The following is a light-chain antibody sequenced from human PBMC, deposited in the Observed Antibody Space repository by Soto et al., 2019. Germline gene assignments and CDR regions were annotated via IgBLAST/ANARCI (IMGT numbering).Light chain of an antibody. V-gene: IGKV4-1*01. CDR2: WAS. Sequence: DIVMTQSPDSLAVSLGERATINCKSTQSVLYSSNNKNYLAWYQQKPGQPPKLLIYWASTRESGVPDRFSGSGSGTDLNLTISRLQAEDVAVYYCQKYYSTPRTCGQGTKVDIK. J-gene: IGKJ1*01. CDR1: QSVLYSSNNKNY. CDR3: QKYYSTPRT.